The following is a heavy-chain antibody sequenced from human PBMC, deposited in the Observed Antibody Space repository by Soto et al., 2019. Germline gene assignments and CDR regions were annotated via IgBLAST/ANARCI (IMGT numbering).Heavy chain of an antibody. CDR1: GYDFTTYG. D-gene: IGHD1-1*01. Sequence: QVHLVQSGAEVKKSGASVKVSCKGSGYDFTTYGITWVRQAPGQGLEWMAWISAHNGNTDYAQKRQGRVTVPTDTSTSTAYLELRSLRSDDKAVYYCAGGRYGDYWGQGALVTVSS. J-gene: IGHJ4*02. CDR2: ISAHNGNT. CDR3: AGGRYGDY. V-gene: IGHV1-18*01.